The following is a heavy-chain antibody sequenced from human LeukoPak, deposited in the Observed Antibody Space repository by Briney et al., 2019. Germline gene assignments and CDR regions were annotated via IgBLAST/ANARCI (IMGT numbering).Heavy chain of an antibody. D-gene: IGHD1-26*01. V-gene: IGHV1-2*02. CDR2: INPNSGGT. J-gene: IGHJ5*02. CDR3: ARIGGSYAAKGWFDP. Sequence: ASVKVSCKASGYTFTGYYMHWVRQAPGQGLECMGWINPNSGGTNYAQKFQGRVTMTRDTSIRTAYMELSRLRSDDTAVYYCARIGGSYAAKGWFDPWGQGTLVTVSS. CDR1: GYTFTGYY.